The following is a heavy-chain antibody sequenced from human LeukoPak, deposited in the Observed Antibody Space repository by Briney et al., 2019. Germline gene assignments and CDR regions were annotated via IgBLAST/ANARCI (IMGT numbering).Heavy chain of an antibody. J-gene: IGHJ4*02. CDR1: GGSISSYY. V-gene: IGHV4-59*12. CDR3: ARAGGYYHKFDY. Sequence: SETLSLTFTVSGGSISSYYWSWIRQPPGKELEWIGYIHYSGSTHYNPSLKSRVTISVDTSKNQFSLKLSSVTAADTPVYYCARAGGYYHKFDYWGQGTLVTVSS. D-gene: IGHD3-22*01. CDR2: IHYSGST.